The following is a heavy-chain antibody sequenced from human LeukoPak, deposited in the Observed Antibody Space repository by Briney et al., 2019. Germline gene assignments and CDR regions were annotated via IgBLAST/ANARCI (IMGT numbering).Heavy chain of an antibody. V-gene: IGHV3-21*01. CDR2: ISTTSNYI. Sequence: GGSLRLSCAASGFTFTIYGMNWVRQAPGKGLEWVSSISTTSNYIYYADSVKGRFTISRDNAKNSLYLQMDSLRAEDTAVYYCARDRSGYTFDDWGQGTLVTVSS. CDR3: ARDRSGYTFDD. J-gene: IGHJ4*02. CDR1: GFTFTIYG. D-gene: IGHD5-18*01.